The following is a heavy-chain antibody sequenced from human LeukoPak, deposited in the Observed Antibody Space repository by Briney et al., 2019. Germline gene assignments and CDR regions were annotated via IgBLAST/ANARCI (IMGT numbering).Heavy chain of an antibody. CDR2: ISGDGSST. V-gene: IGHV3-74*03. Sequence: PGGSLRLSCAASGFTFSSYWMHWVRQAPGKGLVWVSRISGDGSSTKFADSVTGRFTISRDNAKNTLYLQMNSLRAEDTAVYYCARTYGSGWYLGFDYWGQGTLVTVSS. D-gene: IGHD6-19*01. CDR3: ARTYGSGWYLGFDY. CDR1: GFTFSSYW. J-gene: IGHJ4*02.